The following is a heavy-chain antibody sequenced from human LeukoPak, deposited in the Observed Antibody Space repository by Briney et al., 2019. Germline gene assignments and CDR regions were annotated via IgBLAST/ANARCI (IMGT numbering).Heavy chain of an antibody. CDR3: ARDAVYCGGDCYLFDP. J-gene: IGHJ5*02. Sequence: GGSLRLSCAVSGFTFSNFWMHWARQAPGKGLVWVSRIDTDGTTTRYEDSVKGRFTISRDNAKNMLYLQMNSLRAEDTAVYYCARDAVYCGGDCYLFDPWGQGTLVTVSS. CDR2: IDTDGTTT. CDR1: GFTFSNFW. V-gene: IGHV3-74*01. D-gene: IGHD2-21*01.